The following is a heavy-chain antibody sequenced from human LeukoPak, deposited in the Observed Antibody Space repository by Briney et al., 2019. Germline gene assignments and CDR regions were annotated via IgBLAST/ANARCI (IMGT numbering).Heavy chain of an antibody. D-gene: IGHD6-19*01. CDR2: LYISGTT. J-gene: IGHJ4*02. CDR1: CGSISSGSYY. V-gene: IGHV4-61*09. CDR3: ARAGGSVGWYGTIDS. Sequence: PSETLSLTCTVSCGSISSGSYYWTWIRQPAGKGLEWIGHLYISGTTDYNPSLQSRVTISADTSKHQFSLRLTSVTAADTAVYYCARAGGSVGWYGTIDSWGQGTLVTVSS.